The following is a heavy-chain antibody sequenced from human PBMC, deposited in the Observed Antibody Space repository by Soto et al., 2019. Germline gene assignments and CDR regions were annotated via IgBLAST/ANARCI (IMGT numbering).Heavy chain of an antibody. Sequence: SATXSLTCTVSGSSINSGDYYWSWIRQPPGKGLEWIGHIYYSGSTYYNPSLKSRAGISVDSSKSQVSLKLTSVTAADTDVYFCERILMNYYRLDYWGQGALVTVSS. CDR1: GSSINSGDYY. CDR3: ERILMNYYRLDY. J-gene: IGHJ4*02. D-gene: IGHD3-10*01. V-gene: IGHV4-30-4*01. CDR2: IYYSGST.